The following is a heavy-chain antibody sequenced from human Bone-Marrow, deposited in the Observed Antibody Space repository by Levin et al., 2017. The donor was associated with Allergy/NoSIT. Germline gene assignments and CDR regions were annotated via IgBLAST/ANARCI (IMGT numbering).Heavy chain of an antibody. Sequence: KPGGSLRLSCKASGYNFNNNWIAWVRQMPGKGLDWMGIIYPYDSNTRYSPSFQGQVTMSADKSISTAYLQWSSLKASDTAMYFCARVGRGYYFDSWGPGTLVTVSS. CDR3: ARVGRGYYFDS. J-gene: IGHJ4*02. CDR2: IYPYDSNT. CDR1: GYNFNNNW. V-gene: IGHV5-51*01.